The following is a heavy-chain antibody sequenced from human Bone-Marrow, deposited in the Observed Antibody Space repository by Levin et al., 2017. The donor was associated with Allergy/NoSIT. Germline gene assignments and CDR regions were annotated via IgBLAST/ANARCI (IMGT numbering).Heavy chain of an antibody. CDR2: IDWADDK. V-gene: IGHV2-70*11. CDR3: ARIRGYDVSYYFDY. CDR1: GFSLSTSGMC. D-gene: IGHD5-12*01. J-gene: IGHJ4*02. Sequence: SGPTLVKPTQTLTPTCTFSGFSLSTSGMCVSWISQPPGKALEWLARIDWADDKYYSTSLKTRLTISKDTSKSQVVLTMTNMDPVDTATYDCARIRGYDVSYYFDYWGQGTLVTVSS.